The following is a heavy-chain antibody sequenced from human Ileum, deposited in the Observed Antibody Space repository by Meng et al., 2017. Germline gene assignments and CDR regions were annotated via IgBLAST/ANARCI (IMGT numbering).Heavy chain of an antibody. CDR3: ASGTPGRSYCDY. D-gene: IGHD2-15*01. CDR1: GYTFGSYG. V-gene: IGHV1-18*01. Sequence: ASVKVSCKASGYTFGSYGICWVRQVPGQGLEWMGWFVNYVDTYPAPKFQGRVTMTTDTHTNTAFMELRSLTSDDTAVYYCASGTPGRSYCDYWGQGTLVTVSS. CDR2: FVNYVDT. J-gene: IGHJ4*02.